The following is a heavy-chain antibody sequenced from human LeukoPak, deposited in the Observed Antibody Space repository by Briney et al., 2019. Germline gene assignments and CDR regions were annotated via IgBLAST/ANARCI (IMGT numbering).Heavy chain of an antibody. J-gene: IGHJ6*03. CDR2: INPNSGGT. Sequence: GASVKVSCKASGYTFTGYYMHWVRQAPGQGLEWMGWINPNSGGTNYAQKFQGRVTMTRDTSISTAYMELSSLRSEDTAVYYCARNDILTGYFTNYYYYMDVWGKGTTVTISS. D-gene: IGHD3-9*01. V-gene: IGHV1-2*02. CDR1: GYTFTGYY. CDR3: ARNDILTGYFTNYYYYMDV.